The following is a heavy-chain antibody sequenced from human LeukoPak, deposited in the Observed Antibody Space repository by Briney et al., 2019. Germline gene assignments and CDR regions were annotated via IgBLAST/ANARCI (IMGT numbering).Heavy chain of an antibody. CDR2: ISPDRSDR. D-gene: IGHD3-16*01. Sequence: GGSLRLSCSASGFDFATYWINWVRQAPGKGLEWVANISPDRSDRYEYAVRGRITTSRDNAKNSLSMERNSLGAEDTAVYYCAGWGGGVNHWGQGTLVTVSS. J-gene: IGHJ4*02. V-gene: IGHV3-7*01. CDR3: AGWGGGVNH. CDR1: GFDFATYW.